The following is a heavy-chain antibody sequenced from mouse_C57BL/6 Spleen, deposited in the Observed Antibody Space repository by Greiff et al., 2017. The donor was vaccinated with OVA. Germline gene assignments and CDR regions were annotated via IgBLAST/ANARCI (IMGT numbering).Heavy chain of an antibody. Sequence: QVQLQQSGAELVRPGASVKLSCKASGYTFTDYYINWVKQRPGQGLEWIARIYPGSGNTYYNEKFKGKATLTAEKSSSTAYMQLSSLTSEDSAVYFCAREALDSSGYNYAMDYWGQGTSVTVSS. J-gene: IGHJ4*01. CDR1: GYTFTDYY. V-gene: IGHV1-76*01. D-gene: IGHD3-2*02. CDR3: AREALDSSGYNYAMDY. CDR2: IYPGSGNT.